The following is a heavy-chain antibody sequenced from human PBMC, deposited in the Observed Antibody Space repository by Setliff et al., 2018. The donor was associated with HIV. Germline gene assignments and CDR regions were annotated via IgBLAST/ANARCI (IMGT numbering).Heavy chain of an antibody. J-gene: IGHJ4*02. CDR2: IYFSGTP. CDR1: GGSINSRSYY. Sequence: SETLSLTCTVSGGSINSRSYYWAWIRQPPGKGLEWVASIYFSGTPYYNPSLKNRVTISVDTSKNQFSLKLSSVTAADTAVYYCARGRRSALAAAGTLFDYWGQGTLVTVS. V-gene: IGHV4-39*01. D-gene: IGHD6-13*01. CDR3: ARGRRSALAAAGTLFDY.